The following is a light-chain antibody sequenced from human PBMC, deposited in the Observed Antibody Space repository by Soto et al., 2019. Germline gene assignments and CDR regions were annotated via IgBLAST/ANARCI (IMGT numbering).Light chain of an antibody. V-gene: IGKV3-15*01. CDR1: QSVRSN. CDR3: LQYNNWVPT. J-gene: IGKJ1*01. CDR2: GAS. Sequence: EIVMTQSPATLSVSPGERATLSGRASQSVRSNLAWYQQKPGQAPRLLIYGASTRATGIPARFSGSGSGTEFTFTVSSLQSEDFAVYYCLQYNNWVPTFGQGTKVDIK.